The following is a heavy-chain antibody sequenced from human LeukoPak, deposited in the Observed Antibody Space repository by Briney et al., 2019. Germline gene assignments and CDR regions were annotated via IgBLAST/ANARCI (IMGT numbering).Heavy chain of an antibody. CDR3: ARDRGSSTSCFDY. CDR2: INPNIGGT. J-gene: IGHJ4*02. Sequence: ASVHGSCKASGYTFTGYYMHWVRQAPGPGLEWIGWINPNIGGTNYAQKFQGRVTMTRDTSISTAYMELSRLRSDDTAVYYCARDRGSSTSCFDYWGQGTLGTVSS. V-gene: IGHV1-2*02. D-gene: IGHD2-2*01. CDR1: GYTFTGYY.